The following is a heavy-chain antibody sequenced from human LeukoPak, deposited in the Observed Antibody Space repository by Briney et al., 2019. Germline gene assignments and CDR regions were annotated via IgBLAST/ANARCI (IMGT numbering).Heavy chain of an antibody. Sequence: GGSLRLFCAASGFTFSSYAMHWARQAPGKGLEWVAVISYDGSSKYYADSVKGRFTISRDNSINALYLQMNSLRLDDTAVYYCVGEIGPRSFDYWGQGTLVTVSS. CDR1: GFTFSSYA. CDR3: VGEIGPRSFDY. CDR2: ISYDGSSK. V-gene: IGHV3-30-3*01. D-gene: IGHD3-16*01. J-gene: IGHJ4*02.